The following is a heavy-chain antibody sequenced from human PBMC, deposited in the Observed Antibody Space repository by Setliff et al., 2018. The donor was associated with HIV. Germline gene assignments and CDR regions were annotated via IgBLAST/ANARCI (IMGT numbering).Heavy chain of an antibody. Sequence: SETLSLTCTVSGGSISSYYWSWIRQPPGKGLEWIGYIYYSGSTNYNPSLKCRVTISVDTSKNQFSLKLSSVTAADTAVYYCARGPRGIAVAGDAFDIWGQGTVVTVSS. V-gene: IGHV4-59*01. CDR2: IYYSGST. CDR3: ARGPRGIAVAGDAFDI. J-gene: IGHJ3*02. CDR1: GGSISSYY. D-gene: IGHD6-19*01.